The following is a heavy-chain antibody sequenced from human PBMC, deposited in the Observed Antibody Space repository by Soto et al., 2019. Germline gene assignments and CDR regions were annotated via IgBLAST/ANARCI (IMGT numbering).Heavy chain of an antibody. CDR1: GYTFTAYP. D-gene: IGHD2-2*01. V-gene: IGHV1-3*01. J-gene: IGHJ5*02. Sequence: ASVKVSCKASGYTFTAYPMHWVRQAPGQRLEWMGWINVANGDTGYSQKFQGRVTVTRDTSASTVYMEVSSLTSEDTAVYYCARDRCELDIVVVPAAPFWGFDPWGQGTLVTVSS. CDR2: INVANGDT. CDR3: ARDRCELDIVVVPAAPFWGFDP.